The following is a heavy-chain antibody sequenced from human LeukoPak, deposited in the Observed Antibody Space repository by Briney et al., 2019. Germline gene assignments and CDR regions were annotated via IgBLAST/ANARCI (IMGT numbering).Heavy chain of an antibody. CDR1: GFTVSSNY. CDR2: IYSCGST. Sequence: PGGSLRLSCAASGFTVSSNYMSWVRQAPGKGLEWVSVIYSCGSTYYADSVKGRFTISRDNAKNTVYLQMNSLKAEDTSVYYCGRDKGYSVDHWGQGTLVTVSS. CDR3: GRDKGYSVDH. V-gene: IGHV3-66*03. J-gene: IGHJ5*02. D-gene: IGHD5-18*01.